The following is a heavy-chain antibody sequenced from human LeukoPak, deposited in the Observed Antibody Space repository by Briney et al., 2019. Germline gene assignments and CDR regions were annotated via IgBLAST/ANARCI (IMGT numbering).Heavy chain of an antibody. D-gene: IGHD5-24*01. CDR2: INPNSGGT. V-gene: IGHV1-2*02. CDR3: ARQYSSGRDGYNSD. CDR1: GYTFTGYY. Sequence: ASVKVSCKASGYTFTGYYMHWVRQAPGQGLEWMGWINPNSGGTNYAQKFQGRVTMTRDTSISTAYMELSRLRSDDTAVYYCARQYSSGRDGYNSDWGQGTLVTVSS. J-gene: IGHJ4*02.